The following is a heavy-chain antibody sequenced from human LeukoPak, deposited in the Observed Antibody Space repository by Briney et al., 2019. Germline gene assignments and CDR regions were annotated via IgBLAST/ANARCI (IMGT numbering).Heavy chain of an antibody. Sequence: GGSLRLSCAASGFTFSSYSMNWVRQAPGKGLEWVSSISSSGSYIYYADSVKGRFTISRDNAKNSLYLQMNSLRAEDTAVYYCARASSGWYGNFDYWGQGTLVTVSS. CDR1: GFTFSSYS. V-gene: IGHV3-21*01. CDR3: ARASSGWYGNFDY. CDR2: ISSSGSYI. D-gene: IGHD6-19*01. J-gene: IGHJ4*02.